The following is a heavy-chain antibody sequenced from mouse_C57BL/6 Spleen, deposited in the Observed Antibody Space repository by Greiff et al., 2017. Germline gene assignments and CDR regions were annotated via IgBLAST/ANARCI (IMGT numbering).Heavy chain of an antibody. J-gene: IGHJ1*03. CDR2: IDPSDSET. V-gene: IGHV1-52*01. CDR1: GYTFTSYW. Sequence: QVQLQQPGAELVRPGSSVKLSCKASGYTFTSYWMHWVKQRPIQGLEWIGNIDPSDSETHYNQKFKDKATLTVDKSSSTAYMQLSSLTSEDSAVYYCARKRPITTVVATGDFDVWGTGTTVTVSS. CDR3: ARKRPITTVVATGDFDV. D-gene: IGHD1-1*01.